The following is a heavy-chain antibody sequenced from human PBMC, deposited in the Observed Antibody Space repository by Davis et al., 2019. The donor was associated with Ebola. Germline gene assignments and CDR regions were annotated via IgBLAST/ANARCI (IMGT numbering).Heavy chain of an antibody. Sequence: ASVKVSCKASGYTFTSYGISWVRQAPGQGLEWMGWISAYNGNTNYAQKLQGRVTMTTDTSTSTAYMELRSLRSDDTAMYYCANTHSDYGYFHHWGQGTLVTVSS. CDR3: ANTHSDYGYFHH. CDR1: GYTFTSYG. CDR2: ISAYNGNT. J-gene: IGHJ1*01. V-gene: IGHV1-18*01. D-gene: IGHD4-17*01.